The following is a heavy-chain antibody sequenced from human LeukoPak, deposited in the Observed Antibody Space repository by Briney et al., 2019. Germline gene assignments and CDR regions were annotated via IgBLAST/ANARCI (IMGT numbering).Heavy chain of an antibody. CDR1: GFTFSSYS. CDR2: ISSSSSYI. D-gene: IGHD5-12*01. J-gene: IGHJ4*02. CDR3: ARDDSGYDEPYFDY. Sequence: SGGSLRLSCAASGFTFSSYSVNWVRQAPGKGLEWVSSISSSSSYIYYADSVKGRFTISRDNAKNSLYLQMNSLRAEDTAVYYCARDDSGYDEPYFDYWGQGTLVTVSS. V-gene: IGHV3-21*01.